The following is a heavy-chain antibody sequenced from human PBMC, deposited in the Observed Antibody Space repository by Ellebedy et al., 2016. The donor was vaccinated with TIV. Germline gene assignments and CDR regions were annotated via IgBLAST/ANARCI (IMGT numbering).Heavy chain of an antibody. V-gene: IGHV3-11*01. CDR1: GFTFSDYY. D-gene: IGHD6-19*01. CDR2: ISSSESTI. CDR3: ASSGNAPRWYFDL. Sequence: PGGSLRLSCAASGFTFSDYYMTWVRQAPGKGLEWVSYISSSESTIYYTDSVKGRFTISRDNAKTSVYLQMNSLRAEDTAIYYCASSGNAPRWYFDLWGRGTLVTVSS. J-gene: IGHJ2*01.